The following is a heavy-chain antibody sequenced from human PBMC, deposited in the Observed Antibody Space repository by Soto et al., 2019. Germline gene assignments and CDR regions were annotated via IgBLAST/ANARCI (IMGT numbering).Heavy chain of an antibody. Sequence: QVQLVQSGAELKKPGSSVKVSCRASGTSLTSHTISWVRQAPGQGPDWMGRIMPMNAITNYAQKFNARITITPDISTLTAYMELRGLRSQDTDVYYCARDQYCEPASCFGQLDFCGQGNLIRASS. V-gene: IGHV1-69*08. D-gene: IGHD2-2*01. CDR1: GTSLTSHT. CDR2: IMPMNAIT. J-gene: IGHJ4*02. CDR3: ARDQYCEPASCFGQLDF.